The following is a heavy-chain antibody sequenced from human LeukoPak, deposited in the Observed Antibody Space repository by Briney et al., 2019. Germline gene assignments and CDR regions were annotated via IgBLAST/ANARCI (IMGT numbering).Heavy chain of an antibody. CDR2: INPNSGGT. CDR3: ARDARRSGGYYPTSNWFDP. V-gene: IGHV1-2*02. CDR1: GYTFTGYY. Sequence: ASVKVSCKASGYTFTGYYMHWVRQAPGQGLEWMGWINPNSGGTNYAQKFQGRVTMTRDTSISTAYMELSRLRSDDTAVYYCARDARRSGGYYPTSNWFDPWGQGTLVTVSS. J-gene: IGHJ5*02. D-gene: IGHD3-10*01.